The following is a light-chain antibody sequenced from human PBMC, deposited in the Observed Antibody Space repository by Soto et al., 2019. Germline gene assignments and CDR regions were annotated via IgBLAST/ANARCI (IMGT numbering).Light chain of an antibody. J-gene: IGKJ1*01. Sequence: DIQMTQSPSTRSASVGDRVTITCRASQSINSWLAWYQQRPGKVPKLLIFKASSLQSGVPSRFSGSESGTEYTLTISSLQPDDFATYYCQQYNNFPWTFGQGTKVEIK. CDR3: QQYNNFPWT. V-gene: IGKV1-5*03. CDR1: QSINSW. CDR2: KAS.